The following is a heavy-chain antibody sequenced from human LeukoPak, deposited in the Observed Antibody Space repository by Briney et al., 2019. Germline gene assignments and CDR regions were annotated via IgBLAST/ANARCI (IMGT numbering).Heavy chain of an antibody. Sequence: SETLSLTCAVSGGSISSSNWWSWVRQPPGKGLEWIGEIYHSGSTNYNPFLKSRVTISVDKSKNQFSLKLSSVTAADTAVYYCATGRLLLDAFDIWGQGTMVTVSS. J-gene: IGHJ3*02. V-gene: IGHV4-4*02. D-gene: IGHD2-15*01. CDR2: IYHSGST. CDR3: ATGRLLLDAFDI. CDR1: GGSISSSNW.